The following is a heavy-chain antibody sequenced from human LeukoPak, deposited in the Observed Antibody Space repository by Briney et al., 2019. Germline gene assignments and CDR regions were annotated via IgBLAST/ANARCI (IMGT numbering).Heavy chain of an antibody. CDR3: ARDATIAAPLMS. CDR2: IFHGVTT. CDR1: GSSINTPYY. Sequence: PSETLSLTCTVSGSSINTPYYWAWIRQPPGEGLEWIGNIFHGVTTFYNPSLMNRVAISVDTSKNQFSLKLTSVTAADTAVHYCARDATIAAPLMSWGQGTLVIVSS. D-gene: IGHD6-13*01. V-gene: IGHV4-38-2*02. J-gene: IGHJ4*02.